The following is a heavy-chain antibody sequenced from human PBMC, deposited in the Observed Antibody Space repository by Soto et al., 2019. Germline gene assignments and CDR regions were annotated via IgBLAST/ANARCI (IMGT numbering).Heavy chain of an antibody. CDR2: ISAYNGNT. D-gene: IGHD2-15*01. CDR1: GYTFTSYG. CDR3: AREGYCSHGRCYLAGCVVDPSAVMDV. V-gene: IGHV1-18*04. J-gene: IGHJ6*02. Sequence: GASVKVSCKASGYTFTSYGISWVRQAPGQGLEWMGWISAYNGNTNYAQKLQGRVTMTTDTSTSTAYMELRSLRSDDTAVYYCAREGYCSHGRCYLAGCVVDPSAVMDVWGQGTTVT.